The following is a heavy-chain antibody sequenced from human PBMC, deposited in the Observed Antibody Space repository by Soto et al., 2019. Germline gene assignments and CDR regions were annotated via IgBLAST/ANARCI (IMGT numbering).Heavy chain of an antibody. CDR2: IIPIFGTA. CDR1: GGTFSSYA. Sequence: QVQLVQSGAAVKKPGSSVKVSCKASGGTFSSYAISWVRQAPGQGLEWMGGIIPIFGTANYAQKFQGRVTITADESTSKASMELSSLRSDDRAVYYCARDTLNYYDSSGPFLQYYYGMDVWGQGTTVTVSS. CDR3: ARDTLNYYDSSGPFLQYYYGMDV. V-gene: IGHV1-69*01. J-gene: IGHJ6*02. D-gene: IGHD3-22*01.